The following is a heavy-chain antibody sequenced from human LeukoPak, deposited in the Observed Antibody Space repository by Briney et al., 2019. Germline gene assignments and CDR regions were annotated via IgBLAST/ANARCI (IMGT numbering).Heavy chain of an antibody. J-gene: IGHJ4*02. CDR1: GFTFSSYA. D-gene: IGHD3-22*01. V-gene: IGHV3-23*01. CDR2: ISGSGGST. Sequence: GSLRLSCAASGFTFSSYAMSWVRQAPGKGLEWVSAISGSGGSTYYADSVKGRFTISRDNSKNTLYLQMNSLRAEDTAVYYCAKDLRQYYYGSSGYYPYWGQGTLVTVSS. CDR3: AKDLRQYYYGSSGYYPY.